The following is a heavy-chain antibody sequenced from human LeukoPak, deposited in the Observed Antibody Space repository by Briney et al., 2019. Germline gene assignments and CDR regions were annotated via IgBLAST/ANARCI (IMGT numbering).Heavy chain of an antibody. V-gene: IGHV1-2*02. D-gene: IGHD6-19*01. CDR3: ARVDSSGWLYFDY. Sequence: GASVKVSCKASGYTFTGYYMHWMRQAPGQGLEWMGWINPNSGGTNYAQKFQGRVTMTRDTSISTAYMELSRLRSDDTAVYYCARVDSSGWLYFDYWGQGTLVTVSS. CDR2: INPNSGGT. CDR1: GYTFTGYY. J-gene: IGHJ4*02.